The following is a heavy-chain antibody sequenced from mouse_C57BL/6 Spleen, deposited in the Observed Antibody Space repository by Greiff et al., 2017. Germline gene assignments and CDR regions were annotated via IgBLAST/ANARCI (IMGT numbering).Heavy chain of an antibody. CDR2: IDPSDSYT. J-gene: IGHJ2*01. Sequence: VQLQQPGAELVMPGASVKLSCKASGYTFTSYWMHWVKQRPGQGLEWIGEIDPSDSYTNYNQKFKGKSTLTVDKSSSTAYMQLSSLTSADSAVYYCARRMDPSYDFDYWGHGTTLTVSS. D-gene: IGHD2-14*01. CDR1: GYTFTSYW. V-gene: IGHV1-69*01. CDR3: ARRMDPSYDFDY.